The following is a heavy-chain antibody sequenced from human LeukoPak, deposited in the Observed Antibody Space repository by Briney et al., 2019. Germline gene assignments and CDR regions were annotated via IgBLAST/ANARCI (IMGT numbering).Heavy chain of an antibody. CDR3: ARASDSSGYYSNDFDY. J-gene: IGHJ4*02. CDR1: GGSFSGYY. V-gene: IGHV4-34*01. Sequence: PSETLSLTCAVYGGSFSGYYWSWIRQPPGKGLEWIGEINHSGSTNYNPSLKSRVTISVDTSKNQFSLKLSSVTAADTAVYYCARASDSSGYYSNDFDYWGQGTLVTVSS. CDR2: INHSGST. D-gene: IGHD3-22*01.